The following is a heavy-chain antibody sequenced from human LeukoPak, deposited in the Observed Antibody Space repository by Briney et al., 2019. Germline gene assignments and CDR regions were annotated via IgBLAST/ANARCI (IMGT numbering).Heavy chain of an antibody. Sequence: SETLSLTCTVSGGSISSSSYYWGWIRQPPGKGLEWIGSIYYSGSTYYNPSLKSRVTISVDTSKNQFSLKLSSVTAADTAVYYCARQDDFWSGYLPPDYWGQGTLVTVSS. D-gene: IGHD3-3*01. CDR3: ARQDDFWSGYLPPDY. V-gene: IGHV4-39*01. CDR1: GGSISSSSYY. CDR2: IYYSGST. J-gene: IGHJ4*02.